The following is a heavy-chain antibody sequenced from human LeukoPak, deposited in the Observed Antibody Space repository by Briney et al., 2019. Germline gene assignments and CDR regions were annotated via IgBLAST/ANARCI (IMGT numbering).Heavy chain of an antibody. CDR2: ISAYNGNT. CDR1: GYTFTSYG. Sequence: GASVKVSCKASGYTFTSYGISWVRQAPGQGLEWMGWISAYNGNTNYAQKLQGRVTMTTDTSTSTAYMELRSLRSDDTAMYYCARDRAGDYYHYGMDVWGLGTTVTVSS. V-gene: IGHV1-18*01. J-gene: IGHJ6*02. CDR3: ARDRAGDYYHYGMDV. D-gene: IGHD6-19*01.